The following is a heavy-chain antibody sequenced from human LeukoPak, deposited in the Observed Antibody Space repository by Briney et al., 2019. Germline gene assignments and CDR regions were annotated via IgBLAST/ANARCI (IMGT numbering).Heavy chain of an antibody. CDR2: IYSGERT. CDR3: ARGNSGSSYVEYYYGMDV. Sequence: GGSLRLSCAASGFIVSSNYMSWVRQAPGKGLEWVSVIYSGERTYYADSVKGRFTISRDNSKNTLYLQMNSLRAEDTAVYYCARGNSGSSYVEYYYGMDVWGQGTTVTVSS. J-gene: IGHJ6*02. CDR1: GFIVSSNY. V-gene: IGHV3-53*01. D-gene: IGHD1-26*01.